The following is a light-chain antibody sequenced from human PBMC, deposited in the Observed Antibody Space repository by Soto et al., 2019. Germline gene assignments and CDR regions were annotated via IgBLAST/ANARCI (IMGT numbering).Light chain of an antibody. Sequence: DIQMTQAPSTLPASVGDRVTITCRASQSITNRLAWYQQKPGKAPKVLIYDASNLESGVPSRFSGSGFGTQFIFTISSLQPDDFATYWCQHYGGMWTVGQGTKVDSK. V-gene: IGKV1-5*01. CDR2: DAS. CDR1: QSITNR. CDR3: QHYGGMWT. J-gene: IGKJ1*01.